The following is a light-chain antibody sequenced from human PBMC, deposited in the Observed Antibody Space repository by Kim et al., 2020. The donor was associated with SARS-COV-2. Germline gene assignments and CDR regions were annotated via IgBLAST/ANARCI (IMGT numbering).Light chain of an antibody. CDR2: SNN. V-gene: IGLV1-44*01. Sequence: ELTQPPSASGTPGQRVTISCSGSSSNIGGNTVNWYQQLPGTAPKLLIYSNNQRHSGVPDRFSGSKSGTSASLAISGLQSEDEADYYCAAWDDSLNGDVFGGGTQLTVL. CDR1: SSNIGGNT. J-gene: IGLJ7*01. CDR3: AAWDDSLNGDV.